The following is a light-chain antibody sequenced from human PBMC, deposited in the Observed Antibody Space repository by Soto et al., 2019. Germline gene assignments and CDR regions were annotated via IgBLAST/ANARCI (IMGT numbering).Light chain of an antibody. J-gene: IGKJ1*01. CDR2: TAS. CDR3: LHDYSYPRT. Sequence: AIQMTQSPSSLSASVGDRVIITCRASQAIRNDLGWYQQKPGKAPKLLIYTASTLQSGVPSRFSGSGSGADFTLTIRSLQPDDSATYYCLHDYSYPRTFGQGTKVEIK. CDR1: QAIRND. V-gene: IGKV1-6*01.